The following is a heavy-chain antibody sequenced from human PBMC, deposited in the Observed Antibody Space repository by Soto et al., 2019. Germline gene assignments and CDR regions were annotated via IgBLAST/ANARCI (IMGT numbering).Heavy chain of an antibody. V-gene: IGHV3-23*01. CDR2: ITSGGDT. J-gene: IGHJ4*02. D-gene: IGHD6-13*01. CDR1: GFTFSGYA. CDR3: ARNLPAGNPMQFDT. Sequence: GGSLRLSCATSGFTFSGYAMTWVRQAPGKGLNWVSAITSGGDTFFADSVKGRFTMSRDNAKYSLTLQMNSLRAEDTAVYYCARNLPAGNPMQFDTWGQGALVTVSS.